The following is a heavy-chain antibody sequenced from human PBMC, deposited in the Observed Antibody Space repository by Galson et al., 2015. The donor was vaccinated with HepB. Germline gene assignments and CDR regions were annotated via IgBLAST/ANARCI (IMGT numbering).Heavy chain of an antibody. CDR3: ARDGYCSGGSCYTAVEFDY. CDR1: GYTFTSYG. CDR2: ISAYNGNT. J-gene: IGHJ4*02. Sequence: SVKVSCKASGYTFTSYGISWVRQAPGQGLEWMGWISAYNGNTNYAQKLQGRVTMTTDTSTSTAYMELRSLRSDDTAVYYCARDGYCSGGSCYTAVEFDYWGQGTLVTVSS. D-gene: IGHD2-15*01. V-gene: IGHV1-18*01.